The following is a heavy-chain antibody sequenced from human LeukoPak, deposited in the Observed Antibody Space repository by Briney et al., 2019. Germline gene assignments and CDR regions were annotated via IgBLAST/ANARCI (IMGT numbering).Heavy chain of an antibody. CDR3: ARAKRLTMVRGVTYYFDY. CDR2: MNPNSGNT. Sequence: GASVKVSCKASGYTFTSYDINWVRQATGQGLVWMGWMNPNSGNTGYAQKFQGRVTMTRNTSISTAYMELSSLRSEDTAVYYCARAKRLTMVRGVTYYFDYWGQGTLVTVSS. D-gene: IGHD3-10*01. V-gene: IGHV1-8*01. J-gene: IGHJ4*02. CDR1: GYTFTSYD.